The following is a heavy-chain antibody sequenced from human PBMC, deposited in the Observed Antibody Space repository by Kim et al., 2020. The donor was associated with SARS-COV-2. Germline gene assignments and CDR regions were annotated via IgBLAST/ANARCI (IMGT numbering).Heavy chain of an antibody. CDR3: ARSRVNLVRGIISDFYYGMGV. Sequence: GGSLRLSCAASGFRLSNSAMHWVRQTPGKGLEWVAVMSYDGTDKYYAESVKGRFTISRDNSKNTLSLEMSSLRPEDTALYYCARSRVNLVRGIISDFYYGMGVWGQGTTVTVSS. J-gene: IGHJ6*02. CDR2: MSYDGTDK. V-gene: IGHV3-30*03. D-gene: IGHD3-10*01. CDR1: GFRLSNSA.